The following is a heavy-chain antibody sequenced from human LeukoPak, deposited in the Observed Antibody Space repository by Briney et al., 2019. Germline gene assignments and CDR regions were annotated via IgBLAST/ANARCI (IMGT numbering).Heavy chain of an antibody. D-gene: IGHD4-17*01. CDR3: ARDPGYGDYPYWYFDL. V-gene: IGHV4-39*02. CDR1: GGSISSSSYY. CDR2: IYYSGST. J-gene: IGHJ2*01. Sequence: PSETLSLTCTVSGGSISSSSYYWGWIRQPPGKGLEWIGSIYYSGSTYYNPSLKSRVTISVDTSKNQFSLKLSSVTAADTAVYYCARDPGYGDYPYWYFDLWGRGTLVTVSS.